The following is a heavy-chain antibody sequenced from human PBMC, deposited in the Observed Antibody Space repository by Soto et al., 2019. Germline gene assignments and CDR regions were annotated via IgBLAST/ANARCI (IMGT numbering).Heavy chain of an antibody. Sequence: EVQLLESGGGLVQPGGSLRLSCAATGFTFSSYAMSWVRQAPGKGLEWVSAISGSGGSTYYADSVKGRFTISRDNSKNTLYLQMNSLRAEDTAVYYCANLGGEIRITIFGVVSDYWGQGTLVTVSS. D-gene: IGHD3-3*01. V-gene: IGHV3-23*01. CDR3: ANLGGEIRITIFGVVSDY. J-gene: IGHJ4*02. CDR2: ISGSGGST. CDR1: GFTFSSYA.